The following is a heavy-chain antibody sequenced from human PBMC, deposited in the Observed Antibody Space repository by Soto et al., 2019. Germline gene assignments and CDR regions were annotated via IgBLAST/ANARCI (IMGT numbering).Heavy chain of an antibody. Sequence: GGSLRLSCAASGFIFSTYSMNWVRQAPGKGLEWVSYISSSSRTIYYADSVKGRFTISRDNAKNSLYLQMNSLRDEDTAVYYCARDRIAAAYYFDYWGQGIPVTVSS. CDR2: ISSSSRTI. V-gene: IGHV3-48*02. D-gene: IGHD6-13*01. J-gene: IGHJ4*02. CDR3: ARDRIAAAYYFDY. CDR1: GFIFSTYS.